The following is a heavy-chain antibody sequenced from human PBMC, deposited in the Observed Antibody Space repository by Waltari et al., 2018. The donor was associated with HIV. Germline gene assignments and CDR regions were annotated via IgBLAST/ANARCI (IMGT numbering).Heavy chain of an antibody. CDR3: AKDANTFHEFGPNWLDP. V-gene: IGHV3-33*06. Sequence: QVQLVESGGGVVQPGRSLRLSCETSGFTFKVYGMHWVRQAPGKGMEWVAVIWYDGTEKYYVDSVKGRFVISRDNSKNTLYLQMNSLRPEDTTMYYCAKDANTFHEFGPNWLDPWGQGTLVSVSS. J-gene: IGHJ5*02. D-gene: IGHD3-10*01. CDR1: GFTFKVYG. CDR2: IWYDGTEK.